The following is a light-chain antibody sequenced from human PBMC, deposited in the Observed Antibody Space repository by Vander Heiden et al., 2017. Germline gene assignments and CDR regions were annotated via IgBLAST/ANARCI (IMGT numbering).Light chain of an antibody. CDR1: QTISTL. Sequence: IQMTHSPSSSSSSVGDRVTITCRASQTISTLLAWYQQKPGKAPKLLIYKASSLESGVPSRFSGTGSETEFTLTISSLQPDDFATYYCQQYISYPYTFGHGTKLEIK. CDR2: KAS. CDR3: QQYISYPYT. J-gene: IGKJ2*01. V-gene: IGKV1-5*03.